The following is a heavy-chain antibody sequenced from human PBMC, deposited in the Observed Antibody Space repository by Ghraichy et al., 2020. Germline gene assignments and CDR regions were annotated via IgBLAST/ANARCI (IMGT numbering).Heavy chain of an antibody. D-gene: IGHD3-22*01. CDR3: ARDVYYDSRPHYFDY. CDR1: GFTFSSYS. CDR2: ISSSSSYI. Sequence: GESLNISCAASGFTFSSYSMNWVRQAPGKGLEWVSSISSSSSYIYYADSVKGRFTISRDNAKNSLYLQMNSLRAEDTAVYYCARDVYYDSRPHYFDYWGQGTLVTVSS. V-gene: IGHV3-21*01. J-gene: IGHJ4*02.